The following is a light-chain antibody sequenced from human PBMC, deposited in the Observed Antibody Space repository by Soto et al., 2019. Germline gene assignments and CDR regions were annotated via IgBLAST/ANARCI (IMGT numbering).Light chain of an antibody. V-gene: IGLV2-14*01. CDR3: SSYTSSNTLGV. CDR2: EVS. CDR1: SSDVGGYNY. Sequence: QSALTQPASVSGSPGQSITISCTGTSSDVGGYNYVSWYQQHPDKAPKLMIYEVSNRPSGVSNRFSGSKSGNTASLTISGLQAEDEADYYCSSYTSSNTLGVFGTGTKLTVL. J-gene: IGLJ1*01.